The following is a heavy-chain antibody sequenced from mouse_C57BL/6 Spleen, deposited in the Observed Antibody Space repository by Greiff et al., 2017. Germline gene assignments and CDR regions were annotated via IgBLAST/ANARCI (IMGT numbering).Heavy chain of an antibody. D-gene: IGHD4-1*01. CDR2: INYDGSST. J-gene: IGHJ1*03. CDR1: GFTFSDYY. Sequence: VQLKESEGGLVQPGSSMKLSCTASGFTFSDYYMAWVRQVPEKGLEWVANINYDGSSTYYLDSLKSRFIISRDNAKNILYLQMSSLKSEDTATYYCARVRLGRGWYFDVWGTGTTVTVSS. V-gene: IGHV5-16*01. CDR3: ARVRLGRGWYFDV.